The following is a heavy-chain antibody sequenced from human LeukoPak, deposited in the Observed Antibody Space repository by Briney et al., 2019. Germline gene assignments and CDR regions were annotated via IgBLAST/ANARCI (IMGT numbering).Heavy chain of an antibody. CDR1: GGSISSGGYY. Sequence: PSETLSLTCTVSGGSISSGGYYWSWIRQHPGKGLEWIGYIYYSGSTYYNPSLKSRVTISVDTSKNQFSLKLSSVTAADTAVYYCARDRYDSSGYYPFDYWGQGTLVTVSS. CDR3: ARDRYDSSGYYPFDY. V-gene: IGHV4-31*03. CDR2: IYYSGST. D-gene: IGHD3-22*01. J-gene: IGHJ4*02.